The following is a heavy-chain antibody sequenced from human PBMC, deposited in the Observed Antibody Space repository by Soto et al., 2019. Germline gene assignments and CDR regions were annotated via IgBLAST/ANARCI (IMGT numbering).Heavy chain of an antibody. J-gene: IGHJ5*02. CDR2: IYYSGST. CDR1: GGSISSGDYY. CDR3: ARVRLDCTNGVCYPKLYNWFDP. Sequence: SETLSLTCTVSGGSISSGDYYWSWIRQPPXKGLEWIGYIYYSGSTYYNPSLKSRVTISVDTSKNQFSLKLSSVTAADTAVYYCARVRLDCTNGVCYPKLYNWFDPWGQGTLVTVSS. V-gene: IGHV4-30-4*01. D-gene: IGHD2-8*01.